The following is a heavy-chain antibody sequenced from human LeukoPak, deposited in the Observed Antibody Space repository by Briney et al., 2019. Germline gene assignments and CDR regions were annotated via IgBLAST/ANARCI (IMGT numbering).Heavy chain of an antibody. D-gene: IGHD3-10*01. CDR3: AKGLRGWSYFDY. Sequence: GGSLRLSCAASGFTFSTYAMHWVRQAPGKGLEWVAVISYDGSSKYYADSVKGRFTISRDNSKNTLYLQMNSLRAEDTAVYYCAKGLRGWSYFDYWGQGTLVTVSS. CDR2: ISYDGSSK. CDR1: GFTFSTYA. J-gene: IGHJ4*02. V-gene: IGHV3-30*04.